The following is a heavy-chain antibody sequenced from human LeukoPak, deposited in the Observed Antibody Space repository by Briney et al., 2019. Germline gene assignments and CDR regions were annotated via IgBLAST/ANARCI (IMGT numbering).Heavy chain of an antibody. Sequence: GGSLRLSCAASGFTFSSYAMSWVRQAPGKGLEWVSNIIGSGGDTYYADSVKGRFTISRDTSKNTLYLQMKSLRAEDTAVYYCAKAWAAAGTFASWGQGTLVTVSS. CDR2: IIGSGGDT. CDR1: GFTFSSYA. V-gene: IGHV3-23*01. J-gene: IGHJ4*02. CDR3: AKAWAAAGTFAS. D-gene: IGHD6-13*01.